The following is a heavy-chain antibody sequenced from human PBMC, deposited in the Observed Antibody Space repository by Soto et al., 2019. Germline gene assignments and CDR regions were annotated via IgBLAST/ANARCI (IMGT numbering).Heavy chain of an antibody. CDR1: GGSFSGYY. J-gene: IGHJ4*02. Sequence: SETLSLTCAVYGGSFSGYYWSWIRQPPGKGLEWIGEINHSGSTNYNPSLKSRVTISVDTSKNQFSLKLSSVTAADTAVYYCARGRKIDYWGQGTLVTVCS. V-gene: IGHV4-34*01. CDR2: INHSGST. CDR3: ARGRKIDY.